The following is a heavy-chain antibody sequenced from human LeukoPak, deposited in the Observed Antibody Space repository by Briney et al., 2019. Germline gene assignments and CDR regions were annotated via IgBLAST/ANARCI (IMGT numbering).Heavy chain of an antibody. Sequence: PGGSLRLSCAASGFTFSSYWMSWVRQAPGKGLEWVANIKQDGSEKYYVDSVKGRFTISRDNAKNSLYLQMNSLRAEDTAVYYCARRLYFDWYLFDYWGQGTLVTVSS. CDR1: GFTFSSYW. CDR3: ARRLYFDWYLFDY. J-gene: IGHJ4*02. V-gene: IGHV3-7*03. CDR2: IKQDGSEK. D-gene: IGHD3-9*01.